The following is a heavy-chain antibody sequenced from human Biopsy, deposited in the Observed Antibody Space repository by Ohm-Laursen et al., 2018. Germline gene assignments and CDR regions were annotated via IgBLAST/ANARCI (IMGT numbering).Heavy chain of an antibody. CDR2: IWYDGSNK. V-gene: IGHV3-33*01. D-gene: IGHD3-22*01. J-gene: IGHJ4*02. CDR1: GFTFSIYG. CDR3: AREGDDSSGYTPHYFDY. Sequence: SLRLSCAASGFTFSIYGMHWVRQAPGKGLEWVAVIWYDGSNKYYEDSVKGRFTISRDDPKNTLYLQMNSLRAEDTAVYYCAREGDDSSGYTPHYFDYWGQGTLVTVSS.